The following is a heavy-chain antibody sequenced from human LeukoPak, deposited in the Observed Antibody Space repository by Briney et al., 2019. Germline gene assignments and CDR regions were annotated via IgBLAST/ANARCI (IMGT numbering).Heavy chain of an antibody. Sequence: SETLSLTCAVSGYSITSGYYWGWIRQPPGKGLEWIGSVHHSGGIYYNPSLKSRVTISVDTCKNQFSLKLSSVTAADTAVYYCSLNTAAAFDIWGQGTMVTVSS. J-gene: IGHJ3*02. CDR2: VHHSGGI. CDR1: GYSITSGYY. V-gene: IGHV4-38-2*01. D-gene: IGHD4-17*01. CDR3: SLNTAAAFDI.